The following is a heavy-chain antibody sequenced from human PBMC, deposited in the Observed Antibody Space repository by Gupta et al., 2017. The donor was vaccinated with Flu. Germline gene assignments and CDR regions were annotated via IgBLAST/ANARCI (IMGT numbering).Heavy chain of an antibody. V-gene: IGHV3-23*01. Sequence: EVQLLESGGGLVQPGGSLRLSCAASGFTFSNHAMSWGRQVPGKGLECVSAVGGRSDDTHYADSVRGRFAISRDNSKNTVYLQMNSLRAEDTAVYYCAKDRTPGDRRWVIHSWGQGTRVTVSS. D-gene: IGHD3-16*02. J-gene: IGHJ4*02. CDR2: VGGRSDDT. CDR3: AKDRTPGDRRWVIHS. CDR1: GFTFSNHA.